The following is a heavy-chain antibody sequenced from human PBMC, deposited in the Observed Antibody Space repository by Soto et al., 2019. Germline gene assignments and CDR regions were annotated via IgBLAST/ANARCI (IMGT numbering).Heavy chain of an antibody. J-gene: IGHJ4*01. Sequence: QVQLVESGGGVVQPGRSLRLSCAASGFTFSSYAMHWVRQAPGKGLEWVAVISYDGSNKYYADSVKGRFTISRDNSKNPLYLQMNSLRAEDTAVYYCARAAEGDSYDDDYWGHGTLVTVSS. V-gene: IGHV3-30-3*01. D-gene: IGHD5-18*01. CDR1: GFTFSSYA. CDR3: ARAAEGDSYDDDY. CDR2: ISYDGSNK.